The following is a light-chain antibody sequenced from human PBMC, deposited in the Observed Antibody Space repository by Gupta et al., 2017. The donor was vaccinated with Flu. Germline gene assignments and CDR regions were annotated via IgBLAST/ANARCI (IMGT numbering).Light chain of an antibody. J-gene: IGKJ1*01. CDR3: QQSYRTPGT. V-gene: IGKV1-39*01. Sequence: DIQITQSPSSLSASGGENVTITCRASQGISSYLNWYQQKPGKAPKLLIYAASSLQSGVPSRFSGSGSGTDFILTISSLEPEDFATYDCQQSYRTPGTFGQGTKVEIK. CDR1: QGISSY. CDR2: AAS.